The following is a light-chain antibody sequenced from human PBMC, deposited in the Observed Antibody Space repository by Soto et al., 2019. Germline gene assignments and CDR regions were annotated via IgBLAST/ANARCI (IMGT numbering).Light chain of an antibody. CDR1: QSISRN. CDR3: QQSYTTASIT. Sequence: DIQMTQSPSSLSASVGDRVTITCRASQSISRNLNWYQHKPGKAPKLLIYAASSLQNGVPSRFSGDGSGTEFPLSISSLQPEDFGTYYCQQSYTTASITFGQGTRLEIK. CDR2: AAS. J-gene: IGKJ5*01. V-gene: IGKV1-39*01.